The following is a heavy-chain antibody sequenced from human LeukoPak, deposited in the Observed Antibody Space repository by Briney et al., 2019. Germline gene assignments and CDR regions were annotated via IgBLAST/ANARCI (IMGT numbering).Heavy chain of an antibody. J-gene: IGHJ4*02. D-gene: IGHD3-3*01. V-gene: IGHV4-34*01. CDR2: INHSGST. CDR3: ARGGTIFGVVISSYFDY. Sequence: SETLSLTCAVYGGSFSGYYWSWIRQPPGKGLEWIGEINHSGSTNYNPSLKSRVTISVDTSKNQFSLKLSSVTAADTAVYYCARGGTIFGVVISSYFDYWGQGTLITVSS. CDR1: GGSFSGYY.